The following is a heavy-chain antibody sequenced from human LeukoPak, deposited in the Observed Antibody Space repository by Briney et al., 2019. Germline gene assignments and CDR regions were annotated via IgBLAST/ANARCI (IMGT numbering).Heavy chain of an antibody. D-gene: IGHD7-27*01. Sequence: PGGSLRLSCAASGFTVSSNYMSWVRQAPGKGLEWVSVIYSGGSTYYADSVKGRFTISRDNSKNTLYLQMNSLRAEDTAVYYCARANWGYGDAFDIWGQGTMVTVSS. V-gene: IGHV3-66*01. CDR3: ARANWGYGDAFDI. CDR2: IYSGGST. CDR1: GFTVSSNY. J-gene: IGHJ3*02.